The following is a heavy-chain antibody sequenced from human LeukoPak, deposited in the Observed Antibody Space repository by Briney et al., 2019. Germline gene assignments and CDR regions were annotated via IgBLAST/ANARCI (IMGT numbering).Heavy chain of an antibody. CDR2: ISSSSSTM. J-gene: IGHJ4*02. V-gene: IGHV3-48*01. CDR1: GFTFSSYS. CDR3: ARARYSSSWYVGY. D-gene: IGHD6-13*01. Sequence: GGSLRLSCAASGFTFSSYSMNWVRQAPGKGLEWVSYISSSSSTMYYADSVKGRFTISRDNAKNSLYLQMNSLRAEDTAVYYCARARYSSSWYVGYWGQGTLVTVSS.